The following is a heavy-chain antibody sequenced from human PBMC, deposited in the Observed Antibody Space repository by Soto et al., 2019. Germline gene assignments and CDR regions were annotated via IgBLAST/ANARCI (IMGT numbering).Heavy chain of an antibody. D-gene: IGHD2-2*01. CDR2: IYYSGST. J-gene: IGHJ6*02. V-gene: IGHV4-31*03. CDR1: GGSISSGGYY. CDR3: ARVRGYCISTSCSPFGDYYGMDV. Sequence: QVQLQESGPGLVKPSQTLSLTCTVSGGSISSGGYYWSWIRQHPGKGLEWIGYIYYSGSTYYNPSLKSRVTISVDTSKNQFSLKLSSVTAADTAVHYCARVRGYCISTSCSPFGDYYGMDVWGQGTTVTVSS.